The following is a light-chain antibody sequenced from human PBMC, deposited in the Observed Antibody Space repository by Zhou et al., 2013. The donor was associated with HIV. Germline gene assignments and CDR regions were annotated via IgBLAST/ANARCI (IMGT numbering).Light chain of an antibody. J-gene: IGKJ2*01. CDR1: QSLLHSNGYNY. Sequence: DIVMTQSPLSLPVTPGEPASISCRSSQSLLHSNGYNYLDWYLQKPGQSPQLLIYLGSNRASGVPDRFSGSGSGTDFTLKISRVEAEDVGVYYCMHSIQLPYTFGQGTKLEIK. V-gene: IGKV2-28*01. CDR2: LGS. CDR3: MHSIQLPYT.